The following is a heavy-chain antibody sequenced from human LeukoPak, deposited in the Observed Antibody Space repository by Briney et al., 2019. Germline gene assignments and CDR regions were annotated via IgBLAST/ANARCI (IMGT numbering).Heavy chain of an antibody. CDR2: TSHDEVTK. CDR1: GFTFSSYP. D-gene: IGHD1-1*01. V-gene: IGHV3-30-3*01. CDR3: ARDDPGGIDS. J-gene: IGHJ4*02. Sequence: GGSLRLSCAASGFTFSSYPMHWVRQAPGKGLEWVAITSHDEVTKYYADSVKGRFTTSKDNSKNTLYLQMNSLTPEDTAVYYCARDDPGGIDSWGQGTLVTVSS.